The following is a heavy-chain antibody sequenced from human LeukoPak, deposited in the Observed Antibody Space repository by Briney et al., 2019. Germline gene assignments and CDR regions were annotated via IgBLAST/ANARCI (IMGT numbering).Heavy chain of an antibody. Sequence: GGSLRLSCAASGFTFSSYGMSWVRQAPGKGLEWVSVISATGDTTYYADSVKGRVTISRDNSKNTLYLQMNSLRAEDTAVYYCARDPGLGQYSGYDRNPPAYYFDYWGQGTLVTVSS. CDR2: ISATGDTT. CDR3: ARDPGLGQYSGYDRNPPAYYFDY. J-gene: IGHJ4*02. D-gene: IGHD5-12*01. V-gene: IGHV3-23*01. CDR1: GFTFSSYG.